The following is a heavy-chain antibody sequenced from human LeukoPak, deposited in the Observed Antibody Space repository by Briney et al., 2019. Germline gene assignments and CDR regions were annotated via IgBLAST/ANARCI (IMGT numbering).Heavy chain of an antibody. J-gene: IGHJ4*02. CDR2: IYYSGST. Sequence: HPSETLSLTCTVSGGSISSSSYYWGWIRQPPGKGLEWIGSIYYSGSTYYNPSLKSRVTISVDTSKNQFSLKLSSVTAADTAVYYCARHIEDIVVVPAVDYWGQGTLVTVSS. D-gene: IGHD2-2*01. V-gene: IGHV4-39*01. CDR3: ARHIEDIVVVPAVDY. CDR1: GGSISSSSYY.